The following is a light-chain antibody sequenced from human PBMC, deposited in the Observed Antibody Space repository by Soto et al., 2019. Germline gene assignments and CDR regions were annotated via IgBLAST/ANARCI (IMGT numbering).Light chain of an antibody. CDR2: AAS. J-gene: IGKJ4*01. CDR1: QGISSY. V-gene: IGKV1-8*01. CDR3: QQYYSYPPG. Sequence: AIRMTQSPSSFSASTGDRVTITCRASQGISSYLAWYLQKPGKAPKLLIYAASTLQSGVPSRFSGSGSGTDFTLTISCLQSEDFATYYCQQYYSYPPGFGGGTKVEIK.